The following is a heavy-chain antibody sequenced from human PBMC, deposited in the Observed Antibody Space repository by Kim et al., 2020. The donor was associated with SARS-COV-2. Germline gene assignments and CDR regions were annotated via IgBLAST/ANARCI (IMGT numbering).Heavy chain of an antibody. CDR2: ISYDGSNK. D-gene: IGHD4-17*01. Sequence: GGSLRLSCAASGFTFSSYAMHWVRQAPGKGLEWVAVISYDGSNKYYADSVKGRFTISRDNSKNTLYLQMNSLRAEDTAVYYCARDGATTVTTLRYWGQGTLVTVSS. CDR1: GFTFSSYA. V-gene: IGHV3-30-3*01. CDR3: ARDGATTVTTLRY. J-gene: IGHJ4*02.